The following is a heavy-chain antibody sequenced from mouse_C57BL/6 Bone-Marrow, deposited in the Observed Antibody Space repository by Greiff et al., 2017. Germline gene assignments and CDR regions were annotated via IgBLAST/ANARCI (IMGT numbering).Heavy chain of an antibody. V-gene: IGHV3-6*01. J-gene: IGHJ1*03. D-gene: IGHD1-1*01. Sequence: EVQRVESGPGLVKPSQSLSLTCSVTGYSITSGYYWNWIRQFPGNKLEWTGYISYDGSNNYNPSLKNRIPITRDTSKNQFFLKLNSVTTEDTATYYCARDDYGSSYWYFDVWGTGTTVTVSS. CDR3: ARDDYGSSYWYFDV. CDR1: GYSITSGYY. CDR2: ISYDGSN.